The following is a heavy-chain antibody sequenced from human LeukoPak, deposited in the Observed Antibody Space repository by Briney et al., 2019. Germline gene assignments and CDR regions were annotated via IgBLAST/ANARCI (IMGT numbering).Heavy chain of an antibody. J-gene: IGHJ6*02. Sequence: KPGESLKISCKGSGYSFTSYWIGWVRQMPGKGLEWMGIIYPGDSDTRYSPSFQGQVTISADKSISTAYLQWSSLKASDTAMYYSARHHGFGELFLYYYGMDVWGQGTTVTVSS. V-gene: IGHV5-51*01. D-gene: IGHD3-10*01. CDR3: ARHHGFGELFLYYYGMDV. CDR1: GYSFTSYW. CDR2: IYPGDSDT.